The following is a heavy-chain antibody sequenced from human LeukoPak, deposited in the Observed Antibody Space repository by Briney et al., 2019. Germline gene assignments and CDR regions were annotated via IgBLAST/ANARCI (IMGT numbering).Heavy chain of an antibody. V-gene: IGHV4-34*01. Sequence: SETLSLTCAVYGGSFSGYYWSWIRQPPGKGLEWIGEINHSGSTNYNPSLKSRVTISVDTSKNQFSLKLSSVTAADTAVYYCARDCSSTSCWASTGYWGQGTLVTVSS. CDR3: ARDCSSTSCWASTGY. CDR2: INHSGST. J-gene: IGHJ4*02. CDR1: GGSFSGYY. D-gene: IGHD2-2*01.